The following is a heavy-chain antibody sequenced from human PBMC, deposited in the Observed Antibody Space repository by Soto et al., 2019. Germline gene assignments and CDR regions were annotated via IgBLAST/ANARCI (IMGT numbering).Heavy chain of an antibody. CDR1: GGSFSSRSYF. CDR2: IYYNGST. Sequence: PSETLSLTCAVYGGSFSSRSYFWGWIRQPPGKGLEWIGTIYYNGSTYYNPSLKSRVTLSVDTSKNQFSLKLTSVTASDTALYYCARQRVIPGTPTDWFDPWGQGTLVTVSS. D-gene: IGHD2-15*01. CDR3: ARQRVIPGTPTDWFDP. V-gene: IGHV4-39*01. J-gene: IGHJ5*02.